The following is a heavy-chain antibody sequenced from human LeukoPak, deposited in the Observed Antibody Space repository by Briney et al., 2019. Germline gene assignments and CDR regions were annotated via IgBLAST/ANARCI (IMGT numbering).Heavy chain of an antibody. CDR1: GFSFSTYN. J-gene: IGHJ6*03. CDR2: ITSGSSYI. Sequence: GGSLRLSCAASGFSFSTYNMNWVRQAPGQRLEWLSSITSGSSYIYYADSVKGRFTISRDNAKSSLYLQMDGLRAEDTAVYYCARDPYSGNYGAYYYYYMDVWGKGTTVTVSS. D-gene: IGHD1-26*01. V-gene: IGHV3-21*01. CDR3: ARDPYSGNYGAYYYYYMDV.